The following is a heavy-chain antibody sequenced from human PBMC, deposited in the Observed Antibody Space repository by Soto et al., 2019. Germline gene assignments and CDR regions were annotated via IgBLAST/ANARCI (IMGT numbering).Heavy chain of an antibody. D-gene: IGHD2-15*01. Sequence: GGSLRLSCAASGFTFSNAWMSWVRQAPGKGLEWVGRIKSKTDGGTTDYAAPVKGRFTISRDDSKNTVYLQINSLKTEDTAVYYCTTDTHVPDDIVVVVAAPGVDAFDIWGQGTMVTVSS. J-gene: IGHJ3*02. CDR1: GFTFSNAW. CDR2: IKSKTDGGTT. CDR3: TTDTHVPDDIVVVVAAPGVDAFDI. V-gene: IGHV3-15*01.